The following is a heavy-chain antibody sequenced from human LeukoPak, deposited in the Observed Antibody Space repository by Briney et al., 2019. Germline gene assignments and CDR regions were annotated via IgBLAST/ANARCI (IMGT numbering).Heavy chain of an antibody. CDR3: AREERYYYDSSGYPRGAFDI. D-gene: IGHD3-22*01. CDR2: FDPEDGET. J-gene: IGHJ3*02. CDR1: GYTLTELS. Sequence: GASVKVSCKVSGYTLTELSMHWVRQAPGKGLEWMGGFDPEDGETIYAQKFQGRVTMTEDTSTDTAYMELSSLRSEDTAVYYCAREERYYYDSSGYPRGAFDIWGQGTMVTVSS. V-gene: IGHV1-24*01.